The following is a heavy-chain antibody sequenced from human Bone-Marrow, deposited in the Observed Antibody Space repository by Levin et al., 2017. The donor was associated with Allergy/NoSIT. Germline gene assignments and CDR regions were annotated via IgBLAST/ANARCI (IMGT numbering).Heavy chain of an antibody. CDR2: INIDETRT. CDR1: GFTVRSSW. D-gene: IGHD2/OR15-2a*01. CDR3: SRDTFGRSDF. Sequence: LSLPCAASGFTVRSSWMHWVRQAPGKGLAWVSRINIDETRTDYVDSVKGRFTISRDNAKNTLYLQMNSLRVEDTAVYYCSRDTFGRSDFWGQGTLVTVSS. V-gene: IGHV3-74*01. J-gene: IGHJ4*02.